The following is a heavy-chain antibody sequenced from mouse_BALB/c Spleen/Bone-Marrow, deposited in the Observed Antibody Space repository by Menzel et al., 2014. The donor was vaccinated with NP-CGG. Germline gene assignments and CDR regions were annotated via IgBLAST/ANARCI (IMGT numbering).Heavy chain of an antibody. J-gene: IGHJ4*01. Sequence: DLVKPGASVKLSCKVSGYTFTSYWINWIKQRPGQGLEWIGRIAPGSGSTYYNEMFKGKATLTVDTSSSTAYIQLSSLSSEDSAVYFCARFPIYYGNYGAMDYWDQGTSVTVSS. CDR1: GYTFTSYW. CDR3: ARFPIYYGNYGAMDY. V-gene: IGHV1S41*01. CDR2: IAPGSGST. D-gene: IGHD2-1*01.